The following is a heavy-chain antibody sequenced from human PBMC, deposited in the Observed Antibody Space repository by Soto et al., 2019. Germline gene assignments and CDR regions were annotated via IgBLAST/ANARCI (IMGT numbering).Heavy chain of an antibody. Sequence: PSETLSLSCTVSGCSICSGGYYWSWIRQHPGKGLEWIGYIYYSGSTYYNPSLKSRVTISVDTSKNQFSLKLSSVTAADTAVYYCARGAPHADNWFDPWGQGTLVTVSS. CDR1: GCSICSGGYY. V-gene: IGHV4-31*03. J-gene: IGHJ5*02. CDR2: IYYSGST. CDR3: ARGAPHADNWFDP.